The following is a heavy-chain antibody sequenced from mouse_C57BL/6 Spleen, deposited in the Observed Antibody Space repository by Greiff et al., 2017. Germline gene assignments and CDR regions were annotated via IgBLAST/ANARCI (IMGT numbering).Heavy chain of an antibody. J-gene: IGHJ2*01. CDR1: GFTFSSYA. D-gene: IGHD4-1*01. CDR2: ISSGGDYI. CDR3: TRVNWGLDY. V-gene: IGHV5-9-1*02. Sequence: EVKLMESGAGLVKPGGSLKLSCAASGFTFSSYAMSWVRQTPEKRLEWVAYISSGGDYIYYADTVKGRFTISRDNARNTLYLQMSSLKSEDTAMYYCTRVNWGLDYWGQGTTLTVSS.